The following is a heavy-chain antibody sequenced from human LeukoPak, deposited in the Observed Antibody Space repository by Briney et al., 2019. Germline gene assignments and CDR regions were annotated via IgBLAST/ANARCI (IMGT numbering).Heavy chain of an antibody. CDR2: ISSSSSYI. V-gene: IGHV3-21*01. D-gene: IGHD6-13*01. J-gene: IGHJ6*02. CDR1: GFTFSSYS. CDR3: ARDGGSSWYRHYYYYGMDV. Sequence: GGSLRLSCAASGFTFSSYSMNWVRQAPGKGLEWVSSISSSSSYIYYADSVKGRFTIPRDNAKNSLYLQMNSLRAEDTAVCYCARDGGSSWYRHYYYYGMDVWGQGTTVTVSS.